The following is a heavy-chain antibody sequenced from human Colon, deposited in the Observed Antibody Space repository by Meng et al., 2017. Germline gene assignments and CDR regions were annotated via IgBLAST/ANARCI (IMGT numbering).Heavy chain of an antibody. CDR3: ARPYSSSWSFDY. J-gene: IGHJ4*02. CDR1: SGSFGGSTHY. CDR2: FYYGGGT. Sequence: QLQLQESGPGLVKPSETLSLTCTVSSGSFGGSTHYWSWIRQSPGKGLEWIGSFYYGGGTYYNPSLKSRVTISVDTSKNQFSLKLSSVTAADTGVYYCARPYSSSWSFDYWGQGTLVTVS. D-gene: IGHD6-13*01. V-gene: IGHV4-39*01.